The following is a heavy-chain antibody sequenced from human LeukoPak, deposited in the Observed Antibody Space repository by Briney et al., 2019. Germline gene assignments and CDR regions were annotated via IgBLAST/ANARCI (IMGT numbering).Heavy chain of an antibody. D-gene: IGHD3-22*01. CDR3: TSRPTPFYYYDSSASDAFES. Sequence: GGSLRLSCAASGFTFSGSAIHWVRQASGIGLEWLGRIRSKANSYATAYAASVNGMFTISRDDSQNTAYLQMNSLKTEDTAVYYCTSRPTPFYYYDSSASDAFESWGQGTMVTVSS. J-gene: IGHJ3*02. CDR2: IRSKANSYAT. V-gene: IGHV3-73*01. CDR1: GFTFSGSA.